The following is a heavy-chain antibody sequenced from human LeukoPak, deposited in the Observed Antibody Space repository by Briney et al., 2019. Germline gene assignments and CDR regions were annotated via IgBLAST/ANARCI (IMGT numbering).Heavy chain of an antibody. CDR2: IIPIFGTA. J-gene: IGHJ4*02. Sequence: SVKVSCKASGGTFSSYAISWVRQAPGQGLEWMGRIIPIFGTANYAQKFQGRVTITTDESTSTAYMELSSLRSEDTAVYYCARGGETQYYYGSGRLGYWGQGTLVTVSS. CDR3: ARGGETQYYYGSGRLGY. D-gene: IGHD3-10*01. CDR1: GGTFSSYA. V-gene: IGHV1-69*05.